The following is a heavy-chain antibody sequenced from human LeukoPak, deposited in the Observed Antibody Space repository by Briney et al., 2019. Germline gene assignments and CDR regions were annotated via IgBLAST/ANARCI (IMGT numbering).Heavy chain of an antibody. D-gene: IGHD3-10*01. Sequence: PGGSLRLSCAASGFTFSSYEMNWVRQAPGKGLEWVSYISSSGSTIYYADSVKGRFTISRDNAKNSLYLQMNSLRAEDTAVYYCARDLPVYYYGSGSYSGYYGMYVWGKGTTVTVSS. V-gene: IGHV3-48*03. CDR3: ARDLPVYYYGSGSYSGYYGMYV. CDR2: ISSSGSTI. CDR1: GFTFSSYE. J-gene: IGHJ6*04.